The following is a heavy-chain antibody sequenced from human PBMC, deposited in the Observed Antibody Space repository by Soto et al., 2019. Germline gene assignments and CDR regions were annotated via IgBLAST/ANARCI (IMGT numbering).Heavy chain of an antibody. D-gene: IGHD6-13*01. CDR2: INPSGGST. Sequence: ASVKVSCKASGYTFTSYYTHWVRQAPGQGLEWMGIINPSGGSTSYAQKFQGRVTMTRDTSTSTVYMELSSLRSEDTAVYYCAREGGVELSGGIYYYYYGMDVWGQGTTVTVSS. V-gene: IGHV1-46*01. CDR3: AREGGVELSGGIYYYYYGMDV. CDR1: GYTFTSYY. J-gene: IGHJ6*02.